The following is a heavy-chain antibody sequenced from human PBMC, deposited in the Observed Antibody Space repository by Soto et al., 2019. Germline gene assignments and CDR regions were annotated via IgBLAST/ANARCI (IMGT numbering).Heavy chain of an antibody. D-gene: IGHD3-10*01. V-gene: IGHV1-46*02. CDR1: GYSFNSHF. CDR2: IDPHGGGTT. CDR3: ARSDYGLDV. J-gene: IGHJ6*02. Sequence: QARLVQSGAAVRKPGASVTISCKASGYSFNSHFVHWVRQAPGQGLEWMAIIDPHGGGTTGHAEKFQGRVTLTRDTATSTMYMELRSLRSEDTAVYYCARSDYGLDVWGQGTTVTVSS.